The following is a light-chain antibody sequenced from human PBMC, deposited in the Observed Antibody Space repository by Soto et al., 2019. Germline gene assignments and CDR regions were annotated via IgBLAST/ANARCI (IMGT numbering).Light chain of an antibody. CDR2: AAS. CDR3: QQSNIPPLT. Sequence: DIQMTQSPPPLSASVGDRVTVTCRASQGISRYLNWYQQKPGNAPKLLIYAASNLQSGVPSRFSGSGSGTDFTLTISSLHPEDFATYFCQQSNIPPLTFGGGTKVDSK. V-gene: IGKV1-39*01. J-gene: IGKJ4*01. CDR1: QGISRY.